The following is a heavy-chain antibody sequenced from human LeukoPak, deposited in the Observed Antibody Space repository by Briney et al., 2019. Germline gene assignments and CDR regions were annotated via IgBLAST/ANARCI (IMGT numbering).Heavy chain of an antibody. CDR2: IYDSRST. CDR3: VGSRRLVITTPLDY. V-gene: IGHV4-59*12. D-gene: IGHD3-22*01. Sequence: SETLSLTCSVSGGSISSYYWTWIRQPPGKGLEWIGYIYDSRSTNYNSSLKSRVTISVDTSKNQFSLKLSSVTAADTAVYYCVGSRRLVITTPLDYWGQGTLVTVSS. J-gene: IGHJ4*02. CDR1: GGSISSYY.